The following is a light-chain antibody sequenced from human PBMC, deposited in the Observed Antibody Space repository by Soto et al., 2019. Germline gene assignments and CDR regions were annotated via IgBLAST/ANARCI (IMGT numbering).Light chain of an antibody. CDR3: QQYNDWPPWT. V-gene: IGKV3-15*01. Sequence: EILMTQSPATLSVSPGDRATLSCRASQRVSNNLAWYQQRPGQAPRLLIYGASTRATGIPARFSGSGSGTEFTLTISSLQSEDFAVYYCQQYNDWPPWTFGQGTKVDIK. J-gene: IGKJ1*01. CDR2: GAS. CDR1: QRVSNN.